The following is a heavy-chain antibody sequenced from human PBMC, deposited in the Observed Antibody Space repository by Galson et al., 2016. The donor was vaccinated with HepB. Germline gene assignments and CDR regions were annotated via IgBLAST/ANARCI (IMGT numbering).Heavy chain of an antibody. V-gene: IGHV6-1*01. D-gene: IGHD5/OR15-5a*01. J-gene: IGHJ4*02. CDR1: GDSVSSNSAA. CDR2: TYYRSKWYN. Sequence: CAISGDSVSSNSAAWNWIRQSPSRGLEWLGRTYYRSKWYNDYAESVKSRITINPDTSKNQFSLQLNSVTPEDTAVYYCARVVGRGVYDGRFDYWGQVILVTVSS. CDR3: ARVVGRGVYDGRFDY.